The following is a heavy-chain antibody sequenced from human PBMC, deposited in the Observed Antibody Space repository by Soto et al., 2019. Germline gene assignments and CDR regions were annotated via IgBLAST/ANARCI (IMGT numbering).Heavy chain of an antibody. CDR2: ISAKSGNT. CDR3: TRAGASDWNYVSTSS. D-gene: IGHD1-7*01. V-gene: IGHV1-18*04. J-gene: IGHJ4*02. CDR1: GYTFTTSG. Sequence: QLVQSGAEVKKPGASVKVSCKASGYTFTTSGFNWVRQAPGQGFEWMGWISAKSGNTNYAQKLQGRVTMTTDTATSTVNMELKSLTSDDRAIYSCTRAGASDWNYVSTSSWGQGTLVTVSS.